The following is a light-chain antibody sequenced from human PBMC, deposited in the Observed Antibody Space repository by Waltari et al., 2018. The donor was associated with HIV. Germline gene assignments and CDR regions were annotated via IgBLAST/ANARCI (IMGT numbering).Light chain of an antibody. CDR3: NSRDSSGNLWV. CDR2: GKN. J-gene: IGLJ3*02. V-gene: IGLV3-19*01. CDR1: SLRSYY. Sequence: VALGQTVRITCQGDSLRSYYASWYQQKPGQAPVLVIYGKNNRPSGIPDRFSGSSSGNTASLTITGAQAEDEADYYCNSRDSSGNLWVFGGGTKLTVL.